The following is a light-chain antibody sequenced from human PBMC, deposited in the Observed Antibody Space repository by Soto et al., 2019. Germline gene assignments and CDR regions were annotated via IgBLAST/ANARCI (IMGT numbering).Light chain of an antibody. J-gene: IGLJ2*01. CDR1: RSNMGSHT. CDR3: AAWDDRLNGVV. V-gene: IGLV1-44*01. Sequence: QSVLPQPTSASGTPGQTIAISCSGGRSNMGSHTLNWYQQLPGTAPRLLIYSNTQRPSGVPDRFSGSKSGTSASLAISGLQSEYEGDYYCAAWDDRLNGVVFGGGTKVTVL. CDR2: SNT.